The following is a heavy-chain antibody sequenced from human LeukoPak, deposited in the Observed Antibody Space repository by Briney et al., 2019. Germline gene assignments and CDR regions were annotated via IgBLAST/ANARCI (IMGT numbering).Heavy chain of an antibody. J-gene: IGHJ4*02. D-gene: IGHD6-13*01. CDR1: GFTLSSYA. Sequence: GGSLRLSCAASGFTLSSYAMSWVRQAPGKGLEWVSAISGSGGSTYYADSVKGRFTISRDNSKNTLYLQMNSLRAEDTAVYYCAKDMVAAAGTPLFFDHWGQGTLVTVSS. CDR2: ISGSGGST. CDR3: AKDMVAAAGTPLFFDH. V-gene: IGHV3-23*01.